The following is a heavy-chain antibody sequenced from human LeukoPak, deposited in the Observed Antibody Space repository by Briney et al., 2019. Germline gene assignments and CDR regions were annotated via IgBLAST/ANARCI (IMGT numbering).Heavy chain of an antibody. V-gene: IGHV1-2*02. CDR1: GYTFTGYY. J-gene: IGHJ3*01. CDR3: ASEHGGNFGLLS. Sequence: GASVKVSCKASGYTFTGYYMHWVRQTPGQGLEWMGWINPNSGGTNYAQKFQGRVTMTRDTSIRTAYMELGRLRSDDTAVYYCASEHGGNFGLLSWGEGTMVTVSS. CDR2: INPNSGGT. D-gene: IGHD4-23*01.